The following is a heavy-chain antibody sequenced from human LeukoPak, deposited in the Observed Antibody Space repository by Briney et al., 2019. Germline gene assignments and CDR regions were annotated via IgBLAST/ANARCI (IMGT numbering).Heavy chain of an antibody. Sequence: GGSLRLSCAASGITFSSYAMSWVRQAPGKGLEWVSVISDSGGSTYYADSVKGRFTISRDNSKNTLYLQMSSLRAEDMAVYYCARVGYYYHSGSYHRAEYFQHWGQGTLVTVSS. V-gene: IGHV3-23*01. CDR2: ISDSGGST. CDR1: GITFSSYA. D-gene: IGHD3-10*01. J-gene: IGHJ1*01. CDR3: ARVGYYYHSGSYHRAEYFQH.